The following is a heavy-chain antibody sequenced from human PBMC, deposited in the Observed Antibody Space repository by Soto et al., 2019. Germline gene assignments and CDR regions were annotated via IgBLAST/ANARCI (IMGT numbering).Heavy chain of an antibody. CDR2: INPSGGST. CDR1: GYTFTSYY. D-gene: IGHD3-22*01. J-gene: IGHJ3*02. Sequence: GASVKVSCKASGYTFTSYYMHWVRQAPGQGLEWMRIINPSGGSTSYAQKFQGRVTMTRDTSTSTVYMELSSLRSEDTAVYYCAREGYYYDSSGYSQQETLDAFDIWGQGTMVTVSS. CDR3: AREGYYYDSSGYSQQETLDAFDI. V-gene: IGHV1-46*01.